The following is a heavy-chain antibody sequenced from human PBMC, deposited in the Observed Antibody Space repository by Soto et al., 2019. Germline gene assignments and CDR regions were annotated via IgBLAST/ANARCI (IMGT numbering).Heavy chain of an antibody. J-gene: IGHJ4*02. Sequence: GGSLRLSCAASGFTFSSYAMNLVRQAPGKGLEWVSVISGSGDSTYYADSVKGRFTISRDNSKNTLYLQMSSLRAEDMAVYYCVCGCSEYYFDYWGQGTLVTVSS. CDR2: ISGSGDST. V-gene: IGHV3-23*01. CDR1: GFTFSSYA. D-gene: IGHD6-19*01. CDR3: VCGCSEYYFDY.